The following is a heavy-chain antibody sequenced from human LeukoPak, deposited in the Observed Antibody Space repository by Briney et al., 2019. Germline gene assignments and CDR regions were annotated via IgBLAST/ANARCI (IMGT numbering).Heavy chain of an antibody. CDR2: INPNSGGT. D-gene: IGHD6-13*01. V-gene: IGHV1-2*02. CDR3: ARTGAAAGTWSFWFDP. CDR1: GYSFTGYY. Sequence: ASVKVSCKASGYSFTGYYMHWVRQAPGQGLEWMGWINPNSGGTNYAQKFQGRVTMTRDTSISTAYMELSRLRSDDTAVYYCARTGAAAGTWSFWFDPWGQGTLVTVSS. J-gene: IGHJ5*02.